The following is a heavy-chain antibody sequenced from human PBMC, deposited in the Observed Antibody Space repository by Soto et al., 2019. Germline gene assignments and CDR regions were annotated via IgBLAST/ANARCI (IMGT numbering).Heavy chain of an antibody. J-gene: IGHJ4*02. V-gene: IGHV1-18*04. CDR3: ARGRPFSVSWEPIDY. D-gene: IGHD1-1*01. CDR2: ISAYDGDT. CDR1: GYTFTSYG. Sequence: QVQLVQSGAEVKKPGASVKVSCKASGYTFTSYGISWVRQAPGQGLEWMAWISAYDGDTKYAQNLQGRVIMTPDSSTITAYMELRGLRSDDTAVYYCARGRPFSVSWEPIDYWGQGTLVTVSS.